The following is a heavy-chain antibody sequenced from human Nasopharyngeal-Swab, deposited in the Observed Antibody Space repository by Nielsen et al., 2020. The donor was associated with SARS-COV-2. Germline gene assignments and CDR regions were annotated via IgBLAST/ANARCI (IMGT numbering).Heavy chain of an antibody. CDR3: ARGGDGYSMDY. J-gene: IGHJ4*02. Sequence: GESLKISCVGSGYTFSNYWMHWVRQVPGKGLVWVSRIDTDGSTTNYADSVKGRFRISRDNAKNTLYLQMNSLRAEDTAVYYCARGGDGYSMDYWGQGTLVTVSS. CDR2: IDTDGSTT. V-gene: IGHV3-74*01. CDR1: GYTFSNYW. D-gene: IGHD5-24*01.